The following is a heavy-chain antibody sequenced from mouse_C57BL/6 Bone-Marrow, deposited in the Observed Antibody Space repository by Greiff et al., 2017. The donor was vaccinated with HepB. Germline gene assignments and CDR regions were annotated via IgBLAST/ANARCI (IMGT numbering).Heavy chain of an antibody. CDR3: ARSTAQATSYYAMDY. CDR1: GYTFTSYG. J-gene: IGHJ4*01. V-gene: IGHV1-81*01. Sequence: QVQLQQSGAELARPGASVKLFCKASGYTFTSYGISWVKQRTGQGLEWIGEIYPRSGNTYYNEKFKGKATLTADKSSSTAYMELRSLTSEDSAVYFCARSTAQATSYYAMDYWGQGTSVTVSS. D-gene: IGHD3-2*02. CDR2: IYPRSGNT.